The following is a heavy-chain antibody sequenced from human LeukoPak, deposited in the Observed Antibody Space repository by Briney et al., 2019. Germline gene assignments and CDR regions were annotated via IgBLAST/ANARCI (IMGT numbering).Heavy chain of an antibody. CDR1: GFSFSSCS. Sequence: PGWSLRLSCAASGFSFSSCSMSWVRQAPGKGLEWVANIKEDGSEKYYVDSVKGRFTISRDNAKNSLYLQMNSLRVEDTAVYYCSKGRSDYWGQGTLVTVSS. J-gene: IGHJ4*02. CDR2: IKEDGSEK. V-gene: IGHV3-7*01. CDR3: SKGRSDY.